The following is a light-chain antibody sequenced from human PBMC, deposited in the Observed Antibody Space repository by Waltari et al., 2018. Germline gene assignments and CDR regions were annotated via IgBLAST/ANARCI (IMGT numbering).Light chain of an antibody. Sequence: DIVLTQSPATLSLSPGERATLSCRASQSVRNYLAWYQQRPGQAPRLLIYAASNMATGIPARFSGSGSETDFTLTISSLEPEDFAVYYCQQRSNWPGTFGQGTKVEIK. V-gene: IGKV3-11*01. CDR3: QQRSNWPGT. CDR2: AAS. J-gene: IGKJ1*01. CDR1: QSVRNY.